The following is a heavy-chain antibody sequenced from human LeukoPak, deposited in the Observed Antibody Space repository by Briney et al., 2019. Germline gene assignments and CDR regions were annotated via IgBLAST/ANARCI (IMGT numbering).Heavy chain of an antibody. V-gene: IGHV3-23*01. Sequence: GGSLRLSRAASGFTFSIYAMSCVRQAPGKGLEWVSDISGSGGSTYYADSVKGRFTISRDNSKNTLYLQMNSLRAEDTAVYYCAKDSYSSGWYAEDYWGQGTLVTVSS. CDR1: GFTFSIYA. J-gene: IGHJ4*02. CDR2: ISGSGGST. D-gene: IGHD6-19*01. CDR3: AKDSYSSGWYAEDY.